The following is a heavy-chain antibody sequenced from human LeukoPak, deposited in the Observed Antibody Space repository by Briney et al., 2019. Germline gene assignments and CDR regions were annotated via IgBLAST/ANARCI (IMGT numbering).Heavy chain of an antibody. CDR1: GYTFTSYD. Sequence: ASVKVSCKASGYTFTSYDSNWVRQATGQGLEWMGWMNPNSGNTGYAQKFQGRVTMPRNTSISTAYMELSSLRSEDTAVYYCARGYFDWLLPPSFDYWGQGTLVTVSS. V-gene: IGHV1-8*01. CDR2: MNPNSGNT. J-gene: IGHJ4*02. D-gene: IGHD3-9*01. CDR3: ARGYFDWLLPPSFDY.